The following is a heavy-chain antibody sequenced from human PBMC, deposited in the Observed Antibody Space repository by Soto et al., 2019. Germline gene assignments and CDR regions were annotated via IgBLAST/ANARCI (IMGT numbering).Heavy chain of an antibody. D-gene: IGHD6-6*01. J-gene: IGHJ5*02. CDR3: ARLGRIAARRGWFDP. V-gene: IGHV4-39*01. CDR1: GGSIGSSSYY. CDR2: IYYSGST. Sequence: SETLSLTCTVSGGSIGSSSYYWGWIRQPPGKGLEWIGSIYYSGSTYHNPSLKSRVTISVDTSKNQFSLKLSSVTAADTAVYYCARLGRIAARRGWFDPWGQGTLVTVSS.